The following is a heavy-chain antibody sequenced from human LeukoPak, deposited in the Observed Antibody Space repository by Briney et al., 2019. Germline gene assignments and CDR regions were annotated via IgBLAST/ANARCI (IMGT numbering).Heavy chain of an antibody. CDR3: ASIPDYGDFYFDY. V-gene: IGHV4-30-4*01. J-gene: IGHJ4*02. D-gene: IGHD4-17*01. CDR1: GGSISSGDYY. CDR2: IYYSGST. Sequence: SQTLSLTCTVSGGSISSGDYYWSWIRQPPGKGLEWIGYIYYSGSTYYNPSLESRVTISVDTSKNQFSLKLSSVTAADTAVYYCASIPDYGDFYFDYWGQGALVTVSS.